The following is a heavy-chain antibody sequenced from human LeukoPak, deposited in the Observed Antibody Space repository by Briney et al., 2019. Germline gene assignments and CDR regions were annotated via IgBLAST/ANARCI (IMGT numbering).Heavy chain of an antibody. D-gene: IGHD4-23*01. CDR2: IYDSGST. Sequence: SETLSPTCTVSGGSISSYYWSWIRQPPGKGLEWIGYIYDSGSTNYNPSLRSRVTISVDTSKNQFSLKLSSVTAADTAVYYCARASSYGGNSIDWGQGTLVTVSS. V-gene: IGHV4-59*01. CDR1: GGSISSYY. CDR3: ARASSYGGNSID. J-gene: IGHJ4*02.